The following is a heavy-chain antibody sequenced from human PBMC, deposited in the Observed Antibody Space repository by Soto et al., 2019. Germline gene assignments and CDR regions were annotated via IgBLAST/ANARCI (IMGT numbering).Heavy chain of an antibody. V-gene: IGHV4-30-4*01. D-gene: IGHD6-13*01. CDR3: ARDHSSSWYGVDY. Sequence: SLTCTVSGGSISSGDYYWSWIRQPPGKGLEWIGYIYYSGSTYYNPSLKSRVTISVDTSKNQFSLKLSSVTAADTAVYYCARDHSSSWYGVDYWGQGTLVTAPQ. J-gene: IGHJ4*02. CDR1: GGSISSGDYY. CDR2: IYYSGST.